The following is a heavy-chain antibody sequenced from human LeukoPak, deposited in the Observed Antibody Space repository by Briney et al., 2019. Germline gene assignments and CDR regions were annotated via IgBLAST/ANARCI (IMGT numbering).Heavy chain of an antibody. V-gene: IGHV4-4*02. D-gene: IGHD4-17*01. Sequence: SETLSLTCAVSGGSISSNNWWIWVRQSPEKGLEWIGEIYHDGSTNYNPSLKSRVTISMDKSKNQLSLKLNFVTAADTAVYYCARGTITTVTDSWGPGTLVTVSS. CDR3: ARGTITTVTDS. CDR1: GGSISSNNW. CDR2: IYHDGST. J-gene: IGHJ4*02.